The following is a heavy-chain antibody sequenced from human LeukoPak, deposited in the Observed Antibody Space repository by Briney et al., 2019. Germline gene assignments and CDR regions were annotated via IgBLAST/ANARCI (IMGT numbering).Heavy chain of an antibody. J-gene: IGHJ4*02. Sequence: ASVKVFCKASGYTFTGYYMHWVRQAPGQGLEWMGWINPNSGNTNYPQKFQGRVTMTTDTSTTTAYMELRSLRSDDTAVYYCARVPGAVAADFDYWGQGTLVTVSS. CDR3: ARVPGAVAADFDY. CDR1: GYTFTGYY. CDR2: INPNSGNT. D-gene: IGHD6-19*01. V-gene: IGHV1-2*02.